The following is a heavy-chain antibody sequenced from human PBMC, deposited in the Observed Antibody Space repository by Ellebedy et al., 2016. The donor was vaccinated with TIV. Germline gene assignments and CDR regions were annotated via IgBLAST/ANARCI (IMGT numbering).Heavy chain of an antibody. D-gene: IGHD2-2*01. J-gene: IGHJ4*02. V-gene: IGHV4-34*01. CDR2: INHSGST. Sequence: SETLSLXXAVYGGSLSGYYWSWVRQPPGKGLEWPGEINHSGSTNHNPSLKSRVTISVDTSKNQFSLKLRSVTAADTAVYFCARRPYCSTTTCYGLDYWGQGTLVTVSS. CDR1: GGSLSGYY. CDR3: ARRPYCSTTTCYGLDY.